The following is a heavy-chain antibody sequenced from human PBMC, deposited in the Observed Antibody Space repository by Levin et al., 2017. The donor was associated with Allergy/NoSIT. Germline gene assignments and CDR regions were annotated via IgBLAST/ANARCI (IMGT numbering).Heavy chain of an antibody. V-gene: IGHV4-59*01. J-gene: IGHJ6*03. CDR2: IYYSGST. Sequence: SQTLSLTCTVSGGSISSSYWSWIRQPPGKGLEWIGYIYYSGSTNYNPSLKSRVTISVDTSKNQFSLKLSSVTAADTAVYYCAGRSPQPVYYYYYYMDVWGKGTTVTVSS. CDR1: GGSISSSY. D-gene: IGHD6-6*01. CDR3: AGRSPQPVYYYYYYMDV.